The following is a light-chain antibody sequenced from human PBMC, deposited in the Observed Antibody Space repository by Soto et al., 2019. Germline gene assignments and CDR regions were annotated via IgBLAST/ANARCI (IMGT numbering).Light chain of an antibody. Sequence: DIQMTQSPSSLSASVGDSFTISFRASQSISRYLNWYQQKPGKAPKLLIFSASGLQSGVPSRFSGGGYGTEFTLTISSLQLEDFATYYCQQSHTNPLTFGGGTKV. CDR3: QQSHTNPLT. J-gene: IGKJ4*01. V-gene: IGKV1-39*01. CDR2: SAS. CDR1: QSISRY.